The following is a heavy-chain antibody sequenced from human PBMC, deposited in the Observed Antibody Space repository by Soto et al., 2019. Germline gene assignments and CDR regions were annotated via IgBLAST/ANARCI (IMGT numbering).Heavy chain of an antibody. V-gene: IGHV4-59*08. CDR3: QRGYYGSGSTRYNWCDP. Sequence: PSETLSLTCTVSGGSISSYYWSWIRQPPGKGLEWIGYIYYSGSTNYNPSLKSRVTISVDTSKNQFSLKLSSVTAADTAVYYCQRGYYGSGSTRYNWCDPWGQGTLVTVS. CDR1: GGSISSYY. D-gene: IGHD3-10*01. J-gene: IGHJ5*02. CDR2: IYYSGST.